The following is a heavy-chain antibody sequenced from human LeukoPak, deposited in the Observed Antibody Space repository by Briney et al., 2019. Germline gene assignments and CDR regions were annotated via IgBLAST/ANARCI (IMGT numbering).Heavy chain of an antibody. CDR3: ARAPPRKQLVYYYYYYYYMDV. V-gene: IGHV3-48*03. CDR2: ISSSGSTI. Sequence: GGSLRLSCAASGFTFSTYEMNWVRQAPGKGLEWVSYISSSGSTIYYADSVKGRFTISRDNAKNSLYLQMNSLRAEDTAVYYCARAPPRKQLVYYYYYYYYMDVWGKGTTVTISS. CDR1: GFTFSTYE. D-gene: IGHD6-13*01. J-gene: IGHJ6*03.